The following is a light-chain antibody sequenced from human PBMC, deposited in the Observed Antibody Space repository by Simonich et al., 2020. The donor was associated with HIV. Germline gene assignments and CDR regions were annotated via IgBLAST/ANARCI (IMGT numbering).Light chain of an antibody. CDR2: DAS. Sequence: EIVLTQSPGTLSLSPGERATLSCRASQRVSSSYVAWYQQKPGLAPRLLSYDASSRATGVPDRVSGSGSGTDFTLTISRLEPEDFAVYYCQQYGSSPYTFGQGTKLEIK. CDR3: QQYGSSPYT. J-gene: IGKJ2*01. V-gene: IGKV3D-20*01. CDR1: QRVSSSY.